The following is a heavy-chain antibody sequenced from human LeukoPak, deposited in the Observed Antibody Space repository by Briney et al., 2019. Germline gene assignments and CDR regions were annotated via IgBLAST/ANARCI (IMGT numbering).Heavy chain of an antibody. V-gene: IGHV1-3*01. CDR1: GYTFTSYA. D-gene: IGHD1-1*01. CDR2: INAGNGNT. Sequence: ASVKVSCKASGYTFTSYAMHWVRQAPGQRLEWMGWINAGNGNTKYSQKFQGRVTITRYTYASTAYMELSSLRSEDTAVYYCARAPQLERRSPYNWFDPWGQGTLVTVSS. J-gene: IGHJ5*02. CDR3: ARAPQLERRSPYNWFDP.